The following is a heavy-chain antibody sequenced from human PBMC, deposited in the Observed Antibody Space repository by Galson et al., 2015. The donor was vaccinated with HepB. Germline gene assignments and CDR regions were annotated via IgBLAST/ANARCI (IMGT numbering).Heavy chain of an antibody. J-gene: IGHJ3*02. D-gene: IGHD3-9*01. CDR3: ARGVLRYFDWLLPRGAFDI. CDR1: GGSFSGYY. Sequence: TLSLTCAVYGGSFSGYYWSWIRQPPGKGLEWIGEINHSGSTNYNPSLKSRVTISVDTSKNQFSLKLSSVTAADTAVYYCARGVLRYFDWLLPRGAFDIWGQGTMVTVSS. CDR2: INHSGST. V-gene: IGHV4-34*01.